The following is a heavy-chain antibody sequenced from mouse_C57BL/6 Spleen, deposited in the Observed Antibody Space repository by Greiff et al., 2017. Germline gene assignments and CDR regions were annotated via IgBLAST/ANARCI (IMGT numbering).Heavy chain of an antibody. CDR2: ISDGGSYT. CDR1: GFTFSSYA. J-gene: IGHJ4*01. CDR3: ARGGTTVVDAMDY. V-gene: IGHV5-4*01. D-gene: IGHD1-1*01. Sequence: EVQVVESGGGLVKPGGSLKLSCAASGFTFSSYAMSWVRQTPEKRLEWVATISDGGSYTYYPDNVKGRFTISRDNAKNNLYLHMSHLKSEDTAMYYCARGGTTVVDAMDYWGQGTSVTVSS.